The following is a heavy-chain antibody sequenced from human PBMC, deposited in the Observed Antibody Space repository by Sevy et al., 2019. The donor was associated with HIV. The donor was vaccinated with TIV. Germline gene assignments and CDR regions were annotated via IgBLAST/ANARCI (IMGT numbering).Heavy chain of an antibody. CDR3: ASLYSSSWYNAFDI. CDR2: IWYDGSNK. V-gene: IGHV3-33*01. CDR1: GFTFSSYG. J-gene: IGHJ3*02. Sequence: GGCLRLSCAASGFTFSSYGMHWVRQAPGKGLEWVAVIWYDGSNKYYADSVKGRFTISRDNSKNTLYLQMNSLRAEDTAVSYCASLYSSSWYNAFDIWGQGTMVTVSS. D-gene: IGHD6-13*01.